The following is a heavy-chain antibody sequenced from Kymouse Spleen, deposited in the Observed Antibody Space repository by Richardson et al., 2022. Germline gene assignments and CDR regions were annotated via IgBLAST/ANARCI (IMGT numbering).Heavy chain of an antibody. V-gene: IGHV3-21*03. D-gene: IGHD3-10*01. J-gene: IGHJ4*02. CDR2: ISSSSSYI. Sequence: EVQLVESGGGLVKPGGSLRLSCAASGFTFSSYSMNWVRQAPGKGLEWVSSISSSSSYIYYADSVKGRFTISRDNAKNSLYLQMNSLRAEDTAVYYCARALPYGSGSYYFDYWGQGTLVTVSS. CDR3: ARALPYGSGSYYFDY. CDR1: GFTFSSYS.